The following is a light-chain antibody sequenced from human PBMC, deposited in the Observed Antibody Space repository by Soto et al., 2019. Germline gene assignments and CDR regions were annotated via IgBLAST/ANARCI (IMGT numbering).Light chain of an antibody. J-gene: IGLJ2*01. CDR1: KLGDKY. CDR3: QAWDSSTAWV. CDR2: QDS. Sequence: SYELTQPPSVSVSPGQTASITCSGDKLGDKYACWYQQKPGQSPVLVIYQDSKRPSGIPERFSGSNSGNTATLTISGTQAMDEADYYCQAWDSSTAWVLGGGTKVTVL. V-gene: IGLV3-1*01.